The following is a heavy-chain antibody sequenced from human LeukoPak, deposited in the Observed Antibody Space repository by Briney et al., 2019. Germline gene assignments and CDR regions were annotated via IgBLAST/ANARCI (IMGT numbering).Heavy chain of an antibody. D-gene: IGHD6-13*01. CDR2: ISWNSGSI. CDR1: GFTVSSNY. J-gene: IGHJ4*02. Sequence: PGGSLRLSCAASGFTVSSNYMSWVRQAPGKGLEWVSGISWNSGSIGYADSVKGRFTISRDNAKNSLYLQMNSLRAEDTALYYCAKASSSWEYYFDYWGQGTLVTVSS. CDR3: AKASSSWEYYFDY. V-gene: IGHV3-9*01.